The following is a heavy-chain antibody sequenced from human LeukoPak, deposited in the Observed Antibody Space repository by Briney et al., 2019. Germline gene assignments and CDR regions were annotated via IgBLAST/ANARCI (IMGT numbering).Heavy chain of an antibody. V-gene: IGHV4-34*01. Sequence: SETLSLTWAVDGGSTSGCYWSWIRQPPGKGLEWIGEINHSGSTNYNPSLKSRVTISVDTSKNQFSLKLSSVTAADTSVYYCARGKLRLLLVAGWFDYWGQGTLVTVSS. CDR3: ARGKLRLLLVAGWFDY. CDR1: GGSTSGCY. D-gene: IGHD2-15*01. J-gene: IGHJ4*02. CDR2: INHSGST.